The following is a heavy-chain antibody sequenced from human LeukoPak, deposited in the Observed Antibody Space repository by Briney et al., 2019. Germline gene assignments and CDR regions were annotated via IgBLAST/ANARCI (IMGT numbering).Heavy chain of an antibody. D-gene: IGHD6-19*01. V-gene: IGHV4-34*01. CDR1: GGSFSGYY. CDR2: INHSGST. CDR3: ARAERYSSGCHLGN. Sequence: SETLSLTCAVYGGSFSGYYRSWIRQPPGKGLEWIGEINHSGSTNYNPSLKSRVTISVDTSKNQFSLKLSSVTAADTAVYYCARAERYSSGCHLGNWGQGTLVTVSS. J-gene: IGHJ4*02.